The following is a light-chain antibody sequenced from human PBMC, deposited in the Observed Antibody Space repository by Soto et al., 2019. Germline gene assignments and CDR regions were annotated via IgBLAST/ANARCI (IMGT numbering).Light chain of an antibody. CDR1: QSVGSS. V-gene: IGKV3-11*01. CDR2: DAS. Sequence: PGETATLSCRGSQSVGSSLAWYQQRPGQAPRLLIYDASIRATGIPARLSGSGSGTDFTLPLSSLEPEEFAIYFCQQRGNWWTCGQGTKVDIK. CDR3: QQRGNWWT. J-gene: IGKJ1*01.